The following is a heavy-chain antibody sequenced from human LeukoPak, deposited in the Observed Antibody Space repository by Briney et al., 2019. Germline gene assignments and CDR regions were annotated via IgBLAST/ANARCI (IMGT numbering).Heavy chain of an antibody. CDR1: GFTFSNAW. D-gene: IGHD4-17*01. CDR2: IKRKNDGGTT. CDR3: TGDYVRWGYFEY. V-gene: IGHV3-15*01. J-gene: IGHJ4*02. Sequence: PGGSLRLSCAASGFTFSNAWMSWVRQAPGKGLEWVGRIKRKNDGGTTDYAAPVKGRFTISRDDSKNTLYLQMNSLKTEDTAVYYCTGDYVRWGYFEYWGQGTLVTVSS.